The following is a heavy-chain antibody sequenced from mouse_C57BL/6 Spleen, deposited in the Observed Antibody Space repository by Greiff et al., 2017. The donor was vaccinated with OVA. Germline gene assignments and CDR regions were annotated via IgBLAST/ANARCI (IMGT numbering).Heavy chain of an antibody. Sequence: EVKLMESGGGLVQPGGSLKLSCAASGFTFSDYYMYWVRQTPEKRLEWVAYISNGGGSPYYPDTVKGRFTISRDNAKNTLYLQMSRLKSEDTAMYYGARHYDYDGAAMDYWGQGTSVTVSS. CDR1: GFTFSDYY. CDR2: ISNGGGSP. J-gene: IGHJ4*01. D-gene: IGHD2-4*01. CDR3: ARHYDYDGAAMDY. V-gene: IGHV5-12*01.